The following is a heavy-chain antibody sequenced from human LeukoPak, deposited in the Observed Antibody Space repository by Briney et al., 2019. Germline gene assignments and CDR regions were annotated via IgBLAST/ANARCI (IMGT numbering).Heavy chain of an antibody. D-gene: IGHD3-3*01. J-gene: IGHJ3*02. V-gene: IGHV4-59*01. CDR1: GGSISSYY. Sequence: SETLSLTCTVSGGSISSYYWSWIRQPPGKGLEWIGYIYYSGSTNYNPSLKSRVTISVDTSKNQFSLKLSSVTAADTAVYYCARESTIFGVVDAFDIWGQGTMVTVSS. CDR2: IYYSGST. CDR3: ARESTIFGVVDAFDI.